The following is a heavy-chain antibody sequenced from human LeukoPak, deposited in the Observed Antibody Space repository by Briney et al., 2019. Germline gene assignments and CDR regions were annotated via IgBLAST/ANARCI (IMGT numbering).Heavy chain of an antibody. J-gene: IGHJ4*02. CDR3: ARVGSYSGSYSDY. Sequence: GGSLRLSCAASGFTFSSYWMHWIRQAPGKGLEWVSRINSDGSTTTYADSVKGRFTISRDNAKNSLYLQMNSLRAEDTAIYYCARVGSYSGSYSDYWGQGTLVTVSS. CDR2: INSDGSTT. CDR1: GFTFSSYW. V-gene: IGHV3-74*03. D-gene: IGHD1-26*01.